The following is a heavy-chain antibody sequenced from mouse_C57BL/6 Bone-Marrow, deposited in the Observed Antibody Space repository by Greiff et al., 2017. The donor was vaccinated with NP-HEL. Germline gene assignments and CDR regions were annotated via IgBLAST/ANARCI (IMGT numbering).Heavy chain of an antibody. CDR3: ARLRRPYYYAVDY. J-gene: IGHJ4*01. V-gene: IGHV1-82*01. CDR2: IYPGDGDT. Sequence: VQLQQSGPELVKPGASVKISCKASGYAFSSSWMNWVKQRPGKGLEWIGRIYPGDGDTNYNGKFKGKATLTADKSSSTAYMQLSSLTSEDSAVYFCARLRRPYYYAVDYWGQGASVTVSS. D-gene: IGHD2-12*01. CDR1: GYAFSSSW.